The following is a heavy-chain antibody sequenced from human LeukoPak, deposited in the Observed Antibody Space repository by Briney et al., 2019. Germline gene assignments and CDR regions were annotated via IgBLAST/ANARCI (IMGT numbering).Heavy chain of an antibody. V-gene: IGHV4-4*02. D-gene: IGHD4-17*01. Sequence: SETLSLTCAVSGDSISSGDWWSWVRRPPGKGLEWIGEIYHTGSTNYNPSLKSRVTMSVDKSKSQFSLKLNSVTAADTAVYYCATYGDYIVDAFDIWGQGTMVTVSS. J-gene: IGHJ3*02. CDR1: GDSISSGDW. CDR2: IYHTGST. CDR3: ATYGDYIVDAFDI.